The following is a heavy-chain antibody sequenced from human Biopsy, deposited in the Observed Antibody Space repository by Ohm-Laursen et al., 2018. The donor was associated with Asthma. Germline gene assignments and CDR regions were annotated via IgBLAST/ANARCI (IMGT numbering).Heavy chain of an antibody. CDR1: GYTFIGYH. CDR2: INPNSGGT. Sequence: SSVKVSCKTSGYTFIGYHIHWVRQAPGQGLEWMERINPNSGGTNYAQKFQGRVTMTSDTSISTAYMELSRLRSDDTALNYCARGQKSPGDRWFDPWGQGTLVTVSS. D-gene: IGHD7-27*01. J-gene: IGHJ5*02. V-gene: IGHV1-2*06. CDR3: ARGQKSPGDRWFDP.